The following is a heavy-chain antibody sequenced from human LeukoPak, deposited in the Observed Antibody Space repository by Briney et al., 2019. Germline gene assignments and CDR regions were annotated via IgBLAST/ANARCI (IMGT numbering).Heavy chain of an antibody. V-gene: IGHV1-46*01. Sequence: GASVKVSCKASGYTFTNYGISWVRQAPGQGLEWLGVISPAVGSASYSQKFQGRVTVTGDASTTTVYMELNSLTSEDTAVYYCAVGRHPLPVGNTRETDYFDYWGQGALVTVSS. J-gene: IGHJ4*02. CDR2: ISPAVGSA. CDR3: AVGRHPLPVGNTRETDYFDY. CDR1: GYTFTNYG. D-gene: IGHD3-22*01.